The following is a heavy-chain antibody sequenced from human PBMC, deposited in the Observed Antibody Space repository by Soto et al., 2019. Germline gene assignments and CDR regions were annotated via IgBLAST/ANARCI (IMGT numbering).Heavy chain of an antibody. V-gene: IGHV1-69*08. D-gene: IGHD6-19*01. CDR1: GGTSGSYS. CDR2: IVPILRLE. J-gene: IGHJ4*02. Sequence: QVQLVQSGAEVRKPGSSVKVSCQASGGTSGSYSISWIRKAPGQGLEWLGRIVPILRLENYAQKFQGRVTITADMSTSTAYMELTSLRPEDTALYYCVRDLGSGWYNRNWGQGTLVTVSS. CDR3: VRDLGSGWYNRN.